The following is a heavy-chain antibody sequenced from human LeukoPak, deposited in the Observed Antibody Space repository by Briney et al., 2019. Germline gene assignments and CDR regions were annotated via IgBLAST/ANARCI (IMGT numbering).Heavy chain of an antibody. Sequence: ESLXXSWKGSGYSFTSYWIGWVRQMPGKGLEWMGIIYPGDSDTRYSPSFQGQVTISADKSISTAYLQWSSLKASDTAMYYCAGGDQSPEYFQHWGQGTLVTVSS. CDR2: IYPGDSDT. D-gene: IGHD2-21*02. V-gene: IGHV5-51*01. J-gene: IGHJ1*01. CDR1: GYSFTSYW. CDR3: AGGDQSPEYFQH.